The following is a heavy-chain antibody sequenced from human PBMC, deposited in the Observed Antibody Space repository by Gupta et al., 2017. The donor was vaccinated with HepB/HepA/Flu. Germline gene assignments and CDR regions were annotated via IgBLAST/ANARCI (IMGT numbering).Heavy chain of an antibody. J-gene: IGHJ5*02. CDR1: GGSISSYY. CDR2: IYYSGST. CDR3: ARDSEGGATQGRWFDP. Sequence: QVQLQESGPGLVKPSETLSLTCTVSGGSISSYYWSWIRQPPGKGLEWIGYIYYSGSTNYNPSLKSRVTISVDTSKNQCSLKLSSVTAADTAIYYCARDSEGGATQGRWFDPGGQGTLVTVSA. D-gene: IGHD1-26*01. V-gene: IGHV4-59*01.